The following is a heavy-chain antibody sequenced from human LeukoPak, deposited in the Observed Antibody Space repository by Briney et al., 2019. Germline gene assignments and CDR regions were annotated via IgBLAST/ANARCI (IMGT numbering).Heavy chain of an antibody. CDR2: ISSDTGTI. J-gene: IGHJ6*03. Sequence: GGSLRLSCAASGFTFSSYAMSWVRQAPGKGLEWVSYISSDTGTIYYADSVKGRFTISRDNAENSLSLQMNSLRVEDTAVYYCARGRFYYYMDVWGKGATVTVSS. CDR1: GFTFSSYA. CDR3: ARGRFYYYMDV. V-gene: IGHV3-48*01.